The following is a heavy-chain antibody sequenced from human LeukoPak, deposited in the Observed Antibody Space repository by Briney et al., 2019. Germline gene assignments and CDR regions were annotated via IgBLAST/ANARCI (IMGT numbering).Heavy chain of an antibody. CDR2: ISGSGAYT. CDR3: ARVVKQQLPFRYYYYMDV. V-gene: IGHV3-23*01. D-gene: IGHD6-13*01. J-gene: IGHJ6*03. CDR1: GFTFSSYA. Sequence: PGGSLRLSCAASGFTFSSYAMSWVRQAPGKGLEWVSTISGSGAYTYYADSVKGRFTISRDNSKNTLYLQMNSLRAEDTAVYYCARVVKQQLPFRYYYYMDVWGKGTTVTVSS.